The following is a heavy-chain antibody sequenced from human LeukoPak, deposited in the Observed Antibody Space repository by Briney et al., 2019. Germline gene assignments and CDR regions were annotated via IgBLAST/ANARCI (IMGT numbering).Heavy chain of an antibody. CDR1: GYTFTGYY. V-gene: IGHV1-2*02. Sequence: ASVKVSCKASGYTFTGYYMHWVRQAPGQGLEWMGWINPNSGGTNYAQKFQGRVTMTRDTSISTAYMELSRLRSDDTAVCYCARDRTAGGTTAQYYYYYMDVWGKGTTVTVSS. D-gene: IGHD1-7*01. CDR2: INPNSGGT. CDR3: ARDRTAGGTTAQYYYYYMDV. J-gene: IGHJ6*03.